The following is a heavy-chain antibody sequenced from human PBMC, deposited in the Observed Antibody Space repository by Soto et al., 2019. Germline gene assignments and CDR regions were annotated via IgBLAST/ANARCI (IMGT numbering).Heavy chain of an antibody. J-gene: IGHJ5*02. V-gene: IGHV4-59*01. CDR2: ILYTGYT. Sequence: XETLSLTCTVSVVSISDYYWSCIRHPPGKGLEWIGYILYTGYTNYNPSLKSRITISIDTSRNQFSLRLSSVTAADTAVYYCARERGEWFGDLFRNGSFQTWRQGTLVNVS. D-gene: IGHD3-10*01. CDR3: ARERGEWFGDLFRNGSFQT. CDR1: VVSISDYY.